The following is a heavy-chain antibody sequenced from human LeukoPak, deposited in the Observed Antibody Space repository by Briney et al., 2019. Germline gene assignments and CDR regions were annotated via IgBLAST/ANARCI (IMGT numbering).Heavy chain of an antibody. V-gene: IGHV1-2*02. CDR3: ARDRYGDGFAHLDY. CDR1: GHTFTSYA. J-gene: IGHJ4*02. Sequence: ASVKVSCKASGHTFTSYAIHWVRQAPGQGLEWMGWITPGGGTNYPQKFQGRVAITWDTSITTAYMDLSRLTSDDTAVYYCARDRYGDGFAHLDYWGQGALVTVSS. D-gene: IGHD5-24*01. CDR2: ITPGGGT.